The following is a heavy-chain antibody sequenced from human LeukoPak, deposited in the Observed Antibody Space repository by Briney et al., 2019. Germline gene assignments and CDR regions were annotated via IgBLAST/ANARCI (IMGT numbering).Heavy chain of an antibody. CDR3: AKRGVVIRVILVGFHKEAYYFDS. CDR1: GITLSNYA. J-gene: IGHJ4*02. V-gene: IGHV3-23*01. CDR2: ISGSGGGT. Sequence: GGSLRLSCAVSGITLSNYAMSWVRQAPGKGLEWVAGISGSGGGTHYTDSVKGRFTISRDNPKNTLYLQMDNLRAGDTAVYFCAKRGVVIRVILVGFHKEAYYFDSWGQGALVTVSS. D-gene: IGHD3-22*01.